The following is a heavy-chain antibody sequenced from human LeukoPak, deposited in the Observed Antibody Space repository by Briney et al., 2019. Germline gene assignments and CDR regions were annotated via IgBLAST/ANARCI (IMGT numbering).Heavy chain of an antibody. J-gene: IGHJ4*02. V-gene: IGHV1-46*01. D-gene: IGHD4-17*01. CDR3: AREATVTTSFDY. CDR2: INPSGGST. CDR1: GYTFTSYY. Sequence: ASVKVSCKASGYTFTSYYMHWVRQAPGQGLEWMGIINPSGGSTSYAQRFQGRVTMTRDTSTSTVYMELSSLRSEDTAVYYCAREATVTTSFDYWGQGTLVTVSS.